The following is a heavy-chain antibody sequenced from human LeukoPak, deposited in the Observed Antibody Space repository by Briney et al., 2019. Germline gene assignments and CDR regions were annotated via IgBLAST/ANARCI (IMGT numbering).Heavy chain of an antibody. D-gene: IGHD6-13*01. CDR1: GGSIHSY. CDR3: ATTLSSSWYYNWFDP. CDR2: ISGSGTI. J-gene: IGHJ5*02. V-gene: IGHV4-4*07. Sequence: PSETLSLTCTVSGGSIHSYWSWIRQPAGKGLEWIGRISGSGTITYNPALQSRLTISIDTSKNQFSLKLSSVTAADTAVYYCATTLSSSWYYNWFDPWGQGTLVTVSS.